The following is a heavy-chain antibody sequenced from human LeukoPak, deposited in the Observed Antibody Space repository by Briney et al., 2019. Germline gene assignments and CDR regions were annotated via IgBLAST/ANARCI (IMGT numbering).Heavy chain of an antibody. Sequence: GSSVKVSCKASGGTFSSYAISWVRQAPGQGLEWMGRIIPILGIANYAQKFQGRVTITADKSTSTAYMELSSLGSEDTAVYYCARGRSVGATYYYYYGMDVWGQGTTVTVSS. V-gene: IGHV1-69*04. CDR2: IIPILGIA. J-gene: IGHJ6*02. CDR3: ARGRSVGATYYYYYGMDV. D-gene: IGHD1-26*01. CDR1: GGTFSSYA.